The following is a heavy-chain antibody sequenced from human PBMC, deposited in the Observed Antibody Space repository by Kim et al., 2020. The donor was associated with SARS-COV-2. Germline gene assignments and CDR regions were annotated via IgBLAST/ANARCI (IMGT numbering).Heavy chain of an antibody. J-gene: IGHJ3*02. V-gene: IGHV1-8*01. CDR3: ARGLLYYDYVWGSYRLGGAFDI. CDR1: GYTFTSYD. CDR2: MNPNSGNT. D-gene: IGHD3-16*02. Sequence: ASVKVSCKASGYTFTSYDINWVRQATGQGLEWMGWMNPNSGNTGYAQKFQGRVTMTRNTSISTAYMELSSLRSEDTAVYYCARGLLYYDYVWGSYRLGGAFDIWGQGTMVTVSS.